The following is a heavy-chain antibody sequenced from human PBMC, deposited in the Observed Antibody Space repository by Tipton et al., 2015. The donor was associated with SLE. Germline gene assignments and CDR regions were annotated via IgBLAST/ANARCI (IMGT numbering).Heavy chain of an antibody. J-gene: IGHJ6*02. D-gene: IGHD4-17*01. CDR2: ISGSGGST. CDR3: AKDKRPTVTTRYDYYYGMDV. V-gene: IGHV3-23*01. CDR1: GFTFSSYA. Sequence: GSLRLSCAASGFTFSSYAMSWVRQAPGKGLEWVSAISGSGGSTYYADSVKGRFTISRDNSKNTLYLQMNSLRAEDTAVYYCAKDKRPTVTTRYDYYYGMDVWGQGTTVTVSS.